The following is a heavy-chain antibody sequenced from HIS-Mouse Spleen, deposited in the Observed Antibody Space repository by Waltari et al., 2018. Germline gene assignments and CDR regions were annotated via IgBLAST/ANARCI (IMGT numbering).Heavy chain of an antibody. CDR2: IHYSGST. CDR3: AREIPYSSSWYDWYFDL. D-gene: IGHD6-13*01. J-gene: IGHJ2*01. V-gene: IGHV4-39*07. CDR1: GGSISSSSYY. Sequence: QLQLQESGPGLVKPSETLSLTCTVSGGSISSSSYYWGWIRQPPGKGLEGIGSIHYSGSTYYNPSLKSRVTISGDTAKNQFSLKLSSVTAADTAVYYCAREIPYSSSWYDWYFDLWGRGTLVTVSS.